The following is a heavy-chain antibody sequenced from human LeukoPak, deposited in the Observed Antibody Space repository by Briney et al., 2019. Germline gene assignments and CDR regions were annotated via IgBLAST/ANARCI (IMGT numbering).Heavy chain of an antibody. CDR2: ISASAAST. D-gene: IGHD3-10*01. V-gene: IGHV3-23*01. CDR1: GFTFSSYA. Sequence: GGSLRLSCAASGFTFSSYAMSWVRQVPGKGLERVSAISASAASTYYADSVKGRFTISRDNSKNTLYLQINNLRAEDTAVYYCAKGGIGKTDSSVRPLDYWGQGTLVTVSS. J-gene: IGHJ4*02. CDR3: AKGGIGKTDSSVRPLDY.